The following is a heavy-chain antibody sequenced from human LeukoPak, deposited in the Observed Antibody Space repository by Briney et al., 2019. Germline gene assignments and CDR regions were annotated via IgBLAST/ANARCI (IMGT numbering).Heavy chain of an antibody. V-gene: IGHV4-61*01. CDR1: GGSVSSGSYY. CDR3: VRVATEQWLVNYFDY. J-gene: IGHJ4*02. D-gene: IGHD6-19*01. Sequence: SETLSLICTVSGGSVSSGSYYWSWIRQPPGKGLEWIGYIYYSGSTNYNPSLKSRVTISVDTSKNQFSLKLSSVTAADTAVYYCVRVATEQWLVNYFDYWGQGTLVTVSS. CDR2: IYYSGST.